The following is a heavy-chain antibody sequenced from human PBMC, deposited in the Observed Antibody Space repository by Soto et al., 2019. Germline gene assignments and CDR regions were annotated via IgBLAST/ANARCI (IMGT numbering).Heavy chain of an antibody. D-gene: IGHD3-22*01. CDR3: ARDHDSSGWFDY. Sequence: QVQLVESGGGVVQPGRSLRLSCAASGFTFSSYAMHWVRQAPGKGLEWVAVISYDGSNKYYADSVKGRFTISRDNSKNTLYLQMNSLRAEDTAVYYCARDHDSSGWFDYWGQGTLVTVSS. CDR1: GFTFSSYA. V-gene: IGHV3-30-3*01. J-gene: IGHJ4*02. CDR2: ISYDGSNK.